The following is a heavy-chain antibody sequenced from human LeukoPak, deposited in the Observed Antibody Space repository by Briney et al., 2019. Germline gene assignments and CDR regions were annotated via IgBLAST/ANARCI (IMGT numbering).Heavy chain of an antibody. CDR3: ARQFDGSHPNAFDI. CDR2: ISSSRSYV. CDR1: GFTFSSYS. V-gene: IGHV3-21*01. J-gene: IGHJ3*02. D-gene: IGHD1-26*01. Sequence: GGSLRLSCAASGFTFSSYSMNWVRQAPGKGLEWVSSISSSRSYVYYADSVKGRLTISRDNAKNSLYLQMNSLRAEDTAVYYCARQFDGSHPNAFDIWGQGTMVTVSS.